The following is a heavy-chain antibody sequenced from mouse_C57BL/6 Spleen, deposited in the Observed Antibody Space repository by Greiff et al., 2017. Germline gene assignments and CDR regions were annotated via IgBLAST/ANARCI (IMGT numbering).Heavy chain of an antibody. CDR1: GYSFTGYY. D-gene: IGHD2-13*01. CDR3: ARKFEDDSYWYFDV. J-gene: IGHJ1*03. V-gene: IGHV1-42*01. Sequence: VQLQQSGPELVKPGASVKISCKASGYSFTGYYMNWVKQSPEKSLEWIGEINPSTGGTTYNQKFKAKATLTVDKSSSTAYKQLKSLTSEDSAVYYGARKFEDDSYWYFDVWGTGTTVTVSS. CDR2: INPSTGGT.